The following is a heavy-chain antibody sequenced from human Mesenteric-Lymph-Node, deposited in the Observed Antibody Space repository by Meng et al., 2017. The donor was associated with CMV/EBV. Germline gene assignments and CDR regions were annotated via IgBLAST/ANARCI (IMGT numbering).Heavy chain of an antibody. V-gene: IGHV1-69*05. J-gene: IGHJ4*02. D-gene: IGHD3-22*01. CDR1: GGTFSSYA. Sequence: SGGTFSSYAINWVRQAPGQGLEWMGGIIPIFGTANYAQKFQGRVTITTDESTSTAYMELSSLRSGDTAVYYCARGDDSSGYYSFGIDYWGQGTLVTVSS. CDR2: IIPIFGTA. CDR3: ARGDDSSGYYSFGIDY.